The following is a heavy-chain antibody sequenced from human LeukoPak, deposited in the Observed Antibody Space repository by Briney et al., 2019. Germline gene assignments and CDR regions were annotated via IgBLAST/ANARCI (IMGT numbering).Heavy chain of an antibody. Sequence: SETLSLTCTVSGGSISSYYWSWIRQPPGKGLEWIGEINHSGSTNYNPSLKSRVTISVDTSKNQFSLKLSSVTAADTAVYYCARVLLLTPLYYYYGMDVWGQGTTVTVSS. CDR1: GGSISSYY. D-gene: IGHD2-15*01. V-gene: IGHV4-34*01. CDR3: ARVLLLTPLYYYYGMDV. J-gene: IGHJ6*02. CDR2: INHSGST.